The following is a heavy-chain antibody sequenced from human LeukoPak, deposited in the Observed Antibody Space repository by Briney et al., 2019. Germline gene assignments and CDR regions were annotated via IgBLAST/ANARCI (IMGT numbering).Heavy chain of an antibody. CDR2: ISSSSSYI. J-gene: IGHJ4*02. V-gene: IGHV3-21*01. CDR3: ARGKNGNPPGFDY. CDR1: GFTFNSYS. Sequence: PGGSLRLSCAASGFTFNSYSMNWVRQAPGKGLEWVSSISSSSSYIYYADSVKGRFTISRDNAKNSLYLQMNSLRAEDTAVYYCARGKNGNPPGFDYWGQGTLVTVSS. D-gene: IGHD4-23*01.